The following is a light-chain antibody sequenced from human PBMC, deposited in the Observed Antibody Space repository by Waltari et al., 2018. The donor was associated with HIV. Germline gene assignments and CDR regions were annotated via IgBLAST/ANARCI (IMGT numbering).Light chain of an antibody. CDR3: SSYRSSSTLEV. J-gene: IGLJ1*01. Sequence: QSALNQPASVSASPGKSITISCTGTSSDSGGYNYVFLYQQHPGKAPKLMIYEVSNRPSGVSNRFSVSKSGNTASLTISGLQAEDEADYYCSSYRSSSTLEVFGTGTKVTVL. CDR2: EVS. V-gene: IGLV2-14*01. CDR1: SSDSGGYNY.